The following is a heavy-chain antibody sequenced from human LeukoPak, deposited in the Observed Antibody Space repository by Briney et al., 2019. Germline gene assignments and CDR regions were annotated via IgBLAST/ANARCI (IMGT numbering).Heavy chain of an antibody. CDR3: ARIMADDSSGYYYYYYMDV. J-gene: IGHJ6*03. CDR2: INHSGST. Sequence: SETLSLTCAVYGGSFSGYYWSWIRQPPGKGLEWIGEINHSGSTNYNPSLKSRVTISVDTSKNQFSLKLSSVTAADTAVYYCARIMADDSSGYYYYYYMDVWAKGPRSPSP. D-gene: IGHD3-22*01. CDR1: GGSFSGYY. V-gene: IGHV4-34*01.